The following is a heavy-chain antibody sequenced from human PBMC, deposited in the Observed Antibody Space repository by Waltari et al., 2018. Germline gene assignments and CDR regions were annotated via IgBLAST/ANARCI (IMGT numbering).Heavy chain of an antibody. Sequence: QVQLQESGPGLVKPSETLSLTCTVSGGSISSYYWSWIRQPPGKGLEWIGYTYYRGSTNYNPSLKSRVTISVDTSKNQFSLKLSSVTAADTAVYYCARALGWFDPWGQGTLVTVSS. CDR1: GGSISSYY. J-gene: IGHJ5*02. CDR3: ARALGWFDP. V-gene: IGHV4-59*01. CDR2: TYYRGST.